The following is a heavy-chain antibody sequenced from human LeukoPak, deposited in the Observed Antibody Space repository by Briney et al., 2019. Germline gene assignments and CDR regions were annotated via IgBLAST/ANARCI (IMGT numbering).Heavy chain of an antibody. Sequence: GGSLTLTCTASGFTFSSFGINWVRHAPAKGLEFVSSISSDSVHIYYSDSVKGRFAVSTDNAKNLVYPQMSSLIAEDTAMYYCARGGYDFHFDYWGQGTLVTVSS. CDR1: GFTFSSFG. D-gene: IGHD5-12*01. V-gene: IGHV3-21*01. CDR2: ISSDSVHI. CDR3: ARGGYDFHFDY. J-gene: IGHJ4*02.